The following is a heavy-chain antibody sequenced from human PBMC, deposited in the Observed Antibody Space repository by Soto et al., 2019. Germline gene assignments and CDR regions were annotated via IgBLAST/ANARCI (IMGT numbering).Heavy chain of an antibody. Sequence: SETLSLTCTVSGGSVSSGSYYWSWIRQPPGKGLEWIGYIYYSGSTNYNPSLKSRVTISVDTSKNQFSLKLSSVTAADTAVYYCARALIVGATTRRDYYYYYGMDVWGQGTTVTVSS. CDR1: GGSVSSGSYY. CDR2: IYYSGST. V-gene: IGHV4-61*01. D-gene: IGHD1-26*01. J-gene: IGHJ6*02. CDR3: ARALIVGATTRRDYYYYYGMDV.